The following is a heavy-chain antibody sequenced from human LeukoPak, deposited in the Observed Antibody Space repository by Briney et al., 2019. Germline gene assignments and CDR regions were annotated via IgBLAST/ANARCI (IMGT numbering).Heavy chain of an antibody. D-gene: IGHD2-15*01. V-gene: IGHV1-46*01. CDR1: GYTFTSNY. Sequence: ASVKVSCKAFGYTFTSNYMHWVRQAPGQGPEWMGVISPSGGSTTYAQKFQGRVTLTRDMSTSTDYLELSSLRSEDTAVYYCARDPVVPATSMQFDWYFDLWGRGTLVTVSS. J-gene: IGHJ2*01. CDR2: ISPSGGST. CDR3: ARDPVVPATSMQFDWYFDL.